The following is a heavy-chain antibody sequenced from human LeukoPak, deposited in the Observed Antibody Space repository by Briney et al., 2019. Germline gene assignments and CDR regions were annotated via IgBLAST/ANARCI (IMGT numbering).Heavy chain of an antibody. D-gene: IGHD5-18*01. CDR3: ARDLRENTAMVKDY. J-gene: IGHJ4*02. CDR1: GFTFSSYS. CDR2: ISSSSSTI. V-gene: IGHV3-48*02. Sequence: PGGSLRLSCAASGFTFSSYSMTWVRQAPGKGLEWVSYISSSSSTIYYADSVKGRFTISRDNAKNSLYLQMNSLRDEDTAVYYCARDLRENTAMVKDYWGQGTLVTVSS.